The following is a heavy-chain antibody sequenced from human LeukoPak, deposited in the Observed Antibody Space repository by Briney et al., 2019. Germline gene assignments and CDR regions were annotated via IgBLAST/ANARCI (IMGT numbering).Heavy chain of an antibody. CDR2: ISSSGSTI. CDR1: GFTFSDYY. CDR3: ARDGSAPNYYDSSGYRSLATRGPPYYFDY. J-gene: IGHJ4*02. Sequence: GGSLRLSCAASGFTFSDYYMSWIRQAPGKGLEWVSYISSSGSTIYYADSVKGRFTISRDNAKNSLYLQMNSLRAEDTAVYYCARDGSAPNYYDSSGYRSLATRGPPYYFDYWGQGTLVTVSS. D-gene: IGHD3-22*01. V-gene: IGHV3-11*04.